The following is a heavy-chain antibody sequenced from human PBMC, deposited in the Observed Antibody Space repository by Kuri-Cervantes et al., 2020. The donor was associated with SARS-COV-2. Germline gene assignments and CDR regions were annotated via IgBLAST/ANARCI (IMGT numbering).Heavy chain of an antibody. Sequence: GESLKISCAASGFTFSSYAMSWVRQAPGKGLEWVSVIYSGGSSTYYADSVKDRFTISRDNSKNTLYLQMNSLRAEDTAVYYCAKDGDPDYWGQGTLVTVS. J-gene: IGHJ4*02. CDR1: GFTFSSYA. V-gene: IGHV3-23*03. CDR2: IYSGGSST. D-gene: IGHD2-21*01. CDR3: AKDGDPDY.